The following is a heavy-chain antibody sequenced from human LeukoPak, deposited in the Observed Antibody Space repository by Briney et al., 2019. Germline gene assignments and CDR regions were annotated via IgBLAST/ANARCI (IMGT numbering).Heavy chain of an antibody. CDR1: RFTFSSYA. CDR2: ISGASGGST. V-gene: IGHV3-23*01. J-gene: IGHJ4*02. Sequence: GGSLRLSCAASRFTFSSYAMTWVRQAPVKGLEWVSIISGASGGSTYYADSVKGRFTISRDNSKNTLYLQMNSLRAEDTALYYCARGGSSSWYPNFDYWGQGTLVTVSS. CDR3: ARGGSSSWYPNFDY. D-gene: IGHD6-13*01.